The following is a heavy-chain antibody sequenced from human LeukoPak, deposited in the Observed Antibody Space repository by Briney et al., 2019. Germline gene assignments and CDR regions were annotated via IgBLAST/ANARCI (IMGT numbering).Heavy chain of an antibody. Sequence: SETLSLTCIVSGGSISNSYWSWIRQPPGMGLQWIGYIYYSGSTNYNPSLKSRVTISGDTSKNRFSLKLSSVTAADTAVYYCARTLYSRGFYTVDYWGQGTLITVSS. CDR2: IYYSGST. CDR1: GGSISNSY. CDR3: ARTLYSRGFYTVDY. V-gene: IGHV4-59*08. J-gene: IGHJ4*02. D-gene: IGHD3-3*01.